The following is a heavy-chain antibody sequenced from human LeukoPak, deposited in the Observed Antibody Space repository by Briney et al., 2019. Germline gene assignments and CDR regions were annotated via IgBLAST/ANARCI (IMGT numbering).Heavy chain of an antibody. CDR2: FYYTGST. V-gene: IGHV4-39*01. J-gene: IGHJ3*02. D-gene: IGHD5-12*01. Sequence: PSETLSLTCIVSGGSISSSGYYWDWIRQPPGKGLEWIGNFYYTGSTYYNPSLKSRITISVDTSKNQFSLKLRSVTAADTAVYYCVRHSRSGYGDYESAFDIWGQGTMVTVSS. CDR3: VRHSRSGYGDYESAFDI. CDR1: GGSISSSGYY.